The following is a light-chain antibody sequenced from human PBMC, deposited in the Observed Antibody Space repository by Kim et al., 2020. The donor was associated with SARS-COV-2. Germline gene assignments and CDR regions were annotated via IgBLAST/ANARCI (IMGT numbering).Light chain of an antibody. CDR1: QSLLHSNGYNY. J-gene: IGKJ2*01. Sequence: EPASISCRSSQSLLHSNGYNYLDWYLQKPGQSPQLLIYLRSNRASGVPDRFSGSGSGTDFTLKISRVEAEDVGVYYCMQALQTPYTFGQGTKLEI. CDR2: LRS. V-gene: IGKV2-28*01. CDR3: MQALQTPYT.